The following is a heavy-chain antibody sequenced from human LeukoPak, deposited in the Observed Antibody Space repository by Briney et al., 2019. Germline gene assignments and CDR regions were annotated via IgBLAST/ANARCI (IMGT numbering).Heavy chain of an antibody. Sequence: KTSETLSLTCTVSAVSIISTNYYWRWFRQPPEKSLQWIASVFYTGTTRHNPSLKSRVTISVGTSKNEFSLSLSSVTAEDTAMYYCARRLGSSADGILKYYFDYWGQGTLVTVSS. CDR3: ARRLGSSADGILKYYFDY. V-gene: IGHV4-39*01. D-gene: IGHD6-13*01. CDR1: AVSIISTNYY. CDR2: VFYTGTT. J-gene: IGHJ4*02.